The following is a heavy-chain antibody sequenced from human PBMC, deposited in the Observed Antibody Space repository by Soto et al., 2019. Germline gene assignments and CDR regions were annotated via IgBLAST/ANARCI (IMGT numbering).Heavy chain of an antibody. J-gene: IGHJ5*02. Sequence: QVQLVESGGGVVQPGRSVRLSCAASGFTFNSYAMHWVRQAPGKGLEWVAVISYDGSNKYYADSVKGRFTISRDNSKNTLYLQMNSLRAEDTAVYYCARDLAVAGTWWFDPWGQGTLVTVSS. V-gene: IGHV3-30-3*01. CDR2: ISYDGSNK. CDR1: GFTFNSYA. D-gene: IGHD6-19*01. CDR3: ARDLAVAGTWWFDP.